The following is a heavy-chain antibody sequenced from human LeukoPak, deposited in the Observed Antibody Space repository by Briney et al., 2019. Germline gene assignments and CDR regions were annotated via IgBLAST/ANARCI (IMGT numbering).Heavy chain of an antibody. V-gene: IGHV3-33*01. J-gene: IGHJ5*02. D-gene: IGHD3-10*01. Sequence: PGRSLRLSCAASGFTFSSYGMHWVRRAPGKGLEWVAVIWYDGSNKYYADSVKGRFTISRDNSKNTLYLQMNSLRAEDTAVYYCARDYYGSGSYHNWFDPWGQGTLVTVSS. CDR1: GFTFSSYG. CDR3: ARDYYGSGSYHNWFDP. CDR2: IWYDGSNK.